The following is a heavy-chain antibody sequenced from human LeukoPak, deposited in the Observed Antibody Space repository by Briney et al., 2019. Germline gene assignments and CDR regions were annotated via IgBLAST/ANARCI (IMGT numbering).Heavy chain of an antibody. D-gene: IGHD2/OR15-2a*01. J-gene: IGHJ4*02. CDR3: ARGRCRNSGCRPYFDY. CDR2: IYYSEST. Sequence: SETLSLTCTVSGDSISNYYWSWIRQPPGKGLEWIGYIYYSESTNYNPSLKSRVTISTDTSKRQFSLNLRSVTAEDTGIYYCARGRCRNSGCRPYFDYWGQGTQVTVSS. V-gene: IGHV4-59*01. CDR1: GDSISNYY.